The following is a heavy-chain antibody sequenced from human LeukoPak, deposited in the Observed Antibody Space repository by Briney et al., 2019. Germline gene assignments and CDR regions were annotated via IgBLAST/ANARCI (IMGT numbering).Heavy chain of an antibody. V-gene: IGHV3-23*01. CDR2: SRGSGGIT. Sequence: GGSLRLSCAPSGFTFSTYAMSWVRQAPGKGLEWVSTSRGSGGITYYADSVKGWFTISRDQSKNTLYLQMNSLRVEDTAVYYCAKGYADYGADAFDIWGQGTMVTVSS. J-gene: IGHJ3*02. D-gene: IGHD4-17*01. CDR3: AKGYADYGADAFDI. CDR1: GFTFSTYA.